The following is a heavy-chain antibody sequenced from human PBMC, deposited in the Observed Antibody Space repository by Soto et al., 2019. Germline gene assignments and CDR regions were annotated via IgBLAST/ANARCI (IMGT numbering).Heavy chain of an antibody. CDR1: GFTVSSNY. CDR3: ARDDPPTPHFDL. Sequence: EVQLVESGGGLVQPGGSLRLSCAASGFTVSSNYMSWVRQAPGKGLEWVSVIYSGGSTYYADSVKGRFTISRDNSKNTLYLQMNGLRAEDTAVYYGARDDPPTPHFDLWGRGNLVTVSS. V-gene: IGHV3-66*01. D-gene: IGHD2-15*01. J-gene: IGHJ2*01. CDR2: IYSGGST.